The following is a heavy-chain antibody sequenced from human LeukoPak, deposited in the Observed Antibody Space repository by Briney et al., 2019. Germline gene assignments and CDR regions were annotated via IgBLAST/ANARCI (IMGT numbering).Heavy chain of an antibody. CDR1: GFSFSTYG. CDR2: ISYDGSDQ. D-gene: IGHD2-2*01. Sequence: GGSLRLSRAASGFSFSTYGMRWVRQAPGKGLEWVAVISYDGSDQYYADSVKGRFTVSRDNSKNTLYLQMNSLKVEDTAVYYCAKLGCSSTRCYINYWGQGTLVTVSS. J-gene: IGHJ4*02. V-gene: IGHV3-30*18. CDR3: AKLGCSSTRCYINY.